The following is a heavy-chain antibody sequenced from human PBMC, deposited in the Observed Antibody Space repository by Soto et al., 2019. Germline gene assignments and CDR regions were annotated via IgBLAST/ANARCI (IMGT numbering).Heavy chain of an antibody. V-gene: IGHV4-61*01. CDR2: IYYSGST. D-gene: IGHD3-3*01. CDR3: ARAVFGVVIRSPRFDP. CDR1: GGSVSSGSYY. J-gene: IGHJ5*02. Sequence: SETLSLTCTVSGGSVSSGSYYWIWIRQPPGKGLEWIGYIYYSGSTNYNPSLKSRVTISVDTSKNQFSLKLSSVTAADTAVYYCARAVFGVVIRSPRFDPWGQGTLVTVSS.